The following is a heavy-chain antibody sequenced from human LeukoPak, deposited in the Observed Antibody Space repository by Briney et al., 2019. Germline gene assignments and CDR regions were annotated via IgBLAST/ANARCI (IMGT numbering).Heavy chain of an antibody. J-gene: IGHJ2*01. Sequence: SETLSLTCAVYGGSFSGYYWSWIRQPPGKGLEWIGEINHSGSTNYNPSLKSRVTISVDTSKNQFSLKLSSVTAADTAVYYCARHSESDSSGYLWYFDLWGRGTLVTVSS. CDR1: GGSFSGYY. CDR3: ARHSESDSSGYLWYFDL. V-gene: IGHV4-34*01. CDR2: INHSGST. D-gene: IGHD3-22*01.